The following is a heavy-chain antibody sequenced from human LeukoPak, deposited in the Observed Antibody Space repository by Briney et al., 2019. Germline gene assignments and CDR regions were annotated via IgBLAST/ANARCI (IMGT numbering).Heavy chain of an antibody. J-gene: IGHJ4*02. V-gene: IGHV3-30-3*01. CDR3: AGVEMATIILDY. D-gene: IGHD5-24*01. CDR1: GFTFNSFA. Sequence: GGSLRLSCAASGFTFNSFAMSWVRQAPGKGLEWVAVISYDGSNKYYADSVKGRFTISRDNSKSTLYLQMNSLRAEDTAVYYCAGVEMATIILDYWGQGTLVTVSS. CDR2: ISYDGSNK.